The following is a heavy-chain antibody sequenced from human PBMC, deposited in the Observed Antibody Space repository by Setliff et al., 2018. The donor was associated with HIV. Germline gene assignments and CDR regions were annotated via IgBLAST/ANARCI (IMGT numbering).Heavy chain of an antibody. J-gene: IGHJ4*02. D-gene: IGHD5-18*01. CDR1: GFSLSTSGVG. V-gene: IGHV2-5*02. CDR2: IYWDDDK. CDR3: AHRRDGGCSYGYLHFDY. Sequence: SGPTLVNPTQTLTLTCTFSGFSLSTSGVGVGWIRQPPGKALAWLALIYWDDDKRYSPSLKSRLTITKDTSKNQVVLTMTNMDPVDTATYYCAHRRDGGCSYGYLHFDYWGPGTLVTVSS.